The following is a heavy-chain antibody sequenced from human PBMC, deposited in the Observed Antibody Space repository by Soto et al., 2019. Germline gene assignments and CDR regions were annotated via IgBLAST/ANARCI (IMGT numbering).Heavy chain of an antibody. D-gene: IGHD4-17*01. CDR1: GFTFSSYA. V-gene: IGHV3-23*01. J-gene: IGHJ4*02. CDR3: AKDCPDYGDYCGYYFDY. Sequence: GGSLRLSCAASGFTFSSYAMSWVRQAPGKGLEWVSAISGSGGSTYYADSVKGRFTISRDNSKNTLYLQMNSLRAEDTAVYYCAKDCPDYGDYCGYYFDYWGQGTLVTVSS. CDR2: ISGSGGST.